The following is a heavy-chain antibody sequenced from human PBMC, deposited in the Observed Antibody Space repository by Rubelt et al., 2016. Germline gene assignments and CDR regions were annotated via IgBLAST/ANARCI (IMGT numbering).Heavy chain of an antibody. Sequence: QALLVQSGAEMKKPGASVKVSCKASGYTFTKYEIHWVRQATGQGLEWKGWMNHKIDKPTYEQSFPGSFTMTGDNSTSTAYMELSSLRSDDTAVYYCARAVRVGQLSWDYWGQGSLVTVSS. D-gene: IGHD3-16*02. V-gene: IGHV1-8*01. J-gene: IGHJ4*02. CDR1: GYTFTKYE. CDR2: MNHKIDKP. CDR3: ARAVRVGQLSWDY.